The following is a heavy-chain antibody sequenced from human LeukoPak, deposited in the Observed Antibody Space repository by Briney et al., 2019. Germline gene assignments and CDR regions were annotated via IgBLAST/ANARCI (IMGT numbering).Heavy chain of an antibody. Sequence: ASVKVSCKASGYTFTTYGVSWVRQAPGQGLEWMGCISTHNGDTNYAQKVQGRVTMTTDTSTNTAYMELRSLRSDDTAVYYCARGGLYYDSSGYLESFDYWGQGTLVTVSS. J-gene: IGHJ4*02. V-gene: IGHV1-18*01. CDR1: GYTFTTYG. CDR3: ARGGLYYDSSGYLESFDY. CDR2: ISTHNGDT. D-gene: IGHD3-22*01.